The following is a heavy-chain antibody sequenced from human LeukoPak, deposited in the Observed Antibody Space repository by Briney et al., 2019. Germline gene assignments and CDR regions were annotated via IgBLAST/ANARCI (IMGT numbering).Heavy chain of an antibody. V-gene: IGHV4-39*07. J-gene: IGHJ5*02. Sequence: SETLSLTCTVSGGSISSSPYYWGWIRQPPGKGLEWIGSIYYSGTTHYNPSLESRVTISVDTSKNQFSLKLASVTAADTAIYYCAKGAGGFSYYXWFDPWXXXTLVTVSX. CDR3: AKGAGGFSYYXWFDP. CDR2: IYYSGTT. D-gene: IGHD5-18*01. CDR1: GGSISSSPYY.